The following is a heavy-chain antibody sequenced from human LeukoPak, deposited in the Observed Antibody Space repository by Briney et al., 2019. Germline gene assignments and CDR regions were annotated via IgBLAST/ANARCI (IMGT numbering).Heavy chain of an antibody. CDR1: GFTFSSYA. CDR3: AKGGAGPAAPTPFDY. J-gene: IGHJ4*02. D-gene: IGHD2-2*01. V-gene: IGHV3-23*01. Sequence: SGGSLRLSCAASGFTFSSYAMSWVRQAPGKGLEWVSAISGSGGSTDYADSVKGRFTISRDNSKNTLYLQMNSLRAEDTAVYYCAKGGAGPAAPTPFDYWGQGTLVTVSS. CDR2: ISGSGGST.